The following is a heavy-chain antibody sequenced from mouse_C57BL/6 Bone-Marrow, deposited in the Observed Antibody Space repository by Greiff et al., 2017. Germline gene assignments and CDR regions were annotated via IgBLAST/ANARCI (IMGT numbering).Heavy chain of an antibody. D-gene: IGHD1-1*01. V-gene: IGHV3-6*01. Sequence: EVQLQESGPGLVKPSQSLSLTCSVTGYSITSGYYWNWIRQFPGNKLEWMGYISYDGSNNYNPSLKNRISITRDTSKNQFFLKLNSVTTEDTATYYCAREGNYYGSSYPSDYWGQGTTLTVSS. J-gene: IGHJ2*01. CDR1: GYSITSGYY. CDR2: ISYDGSN. CDR3: AREGNYYGSSYPSDY.